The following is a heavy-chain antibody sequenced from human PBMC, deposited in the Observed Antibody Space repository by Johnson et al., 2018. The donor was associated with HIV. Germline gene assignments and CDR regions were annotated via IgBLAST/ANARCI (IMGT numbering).Heavy chain of an antibody. CDR1: GFTFRDYG. CDR3: AKIKGSSDAFDI. Sequence: VQLVESGGGVVQPGRSLRLSCEASGFTFRDYGMHWVRQAPGKGLEWVAFIRYDESNKYYADSVKGRFTISRDNSKNTLYLQMNSLRAEDTAVYYCAKIKGSSDAFDIWGQGTMVTVSS. CDR2: IRYDESNK. J-gene: IGHJ3*02. V-gene: IGHV3-30*02. D-gene: IGHD6-6*01.